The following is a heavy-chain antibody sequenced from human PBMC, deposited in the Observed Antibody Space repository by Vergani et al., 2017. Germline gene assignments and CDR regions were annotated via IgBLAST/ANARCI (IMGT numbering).Heavy chain of an antibody. V-gene: IGHV3-21*01. CDR1: GFTFSSYS. D-gene: IGHD6-19*01. CDR2: ISSSSSYI. Sequence: EVQLLESGGGLVQPGGSLRLSCAASGFTFSSYSMNWVRQAPGKGLEWVSSISSSSSYIYYADSVKGRFTISRDNAKNSLYLQMNSLRAEDTAVYYCARDRSSGWGGSQSMDVWGQGTTVTVSS. J-gene: IGHJ6*02. CDR3: ARDRSSGWGGSQSMDV.